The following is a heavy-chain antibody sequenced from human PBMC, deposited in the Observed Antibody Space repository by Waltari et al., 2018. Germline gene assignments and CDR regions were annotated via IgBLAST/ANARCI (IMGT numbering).Heavy chain of an antibody. Sequence: QVQLVQSGAEVKKPGASVTVSCKHSGYTFTSYDIHWVRRATGQGLDWMGWMNPNSGNTGYAQKFQGRVTMTRNTSISTAYMELNSLRAEDTAVYYCATDSRGSGDAFDIWGQGTMVTVSS. J-gene: IGHJ3*02. D-gene: IGHD3-22*01. CDR2: MNPNSGNT. V-gene: IGHV1-8*01. CDR3: ATDSRGSGDAFDI. CDR1: GYTFTSYD.